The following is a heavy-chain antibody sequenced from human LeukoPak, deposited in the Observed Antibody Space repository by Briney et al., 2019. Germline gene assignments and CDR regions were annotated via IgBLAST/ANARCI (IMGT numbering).Heavy chain of an antibody. CDR1: GGSFSGYY. CDR3: ARGRRSFGGAIDY. CDR2: INHSGST. Sequence: SETLSLTCAVYGGSFSGYYWSWIRQPPGKGLEWIGEINHSGSTNYNPSLKSRVTISVDTSKNQFSLKLSSVTAADTAVYYCARGRRSFGGAIDYWGQGTLVTVSS. J-gene: IGHJ4*02. V-gene: IGHV4-34*01. D-gene: IGHD3-10*01.